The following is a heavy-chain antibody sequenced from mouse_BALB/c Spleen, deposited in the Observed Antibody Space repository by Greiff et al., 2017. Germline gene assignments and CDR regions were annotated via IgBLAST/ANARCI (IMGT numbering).Heavy chain of an antibody. J-gene: IGHJ2*01. CDR3: ARLVRYYFDY. CDR2: ISYSGST. V-gene: IGHV3-2*02. Sequence: EVKLQESGPGLVKPSQSLSLTCTVTGYSITSDYAWNWIRQFPGNKLEWMGYISYSGSTSYNPSLKSRISITRDTSKNQFFLQLNSVTTEDTATYYCARLVRYYFDYWGQGTTLTVSS. CDR1: GYSITSDYA. D-gene: IGHD1-1*02.